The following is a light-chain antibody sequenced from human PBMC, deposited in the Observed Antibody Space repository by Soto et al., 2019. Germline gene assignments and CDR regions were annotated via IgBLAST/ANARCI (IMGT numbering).Light chain of an antibody. J-gene: IGKJ1*01. CDR1: QSVSSN. V-gene: IGKV3-15*01. Sequence: EIGLTQSPCTLSLSTGERATLSCRASQSVSSNLAWYQQKPGQAPRLLIYGASTRATGIPARFSGSGSGTEFTLTISSLQSEDFAVYYCQQYNNWPRTFGQGTKVDI. CDR3: QQYNNWPRT. CDR2: GAS.